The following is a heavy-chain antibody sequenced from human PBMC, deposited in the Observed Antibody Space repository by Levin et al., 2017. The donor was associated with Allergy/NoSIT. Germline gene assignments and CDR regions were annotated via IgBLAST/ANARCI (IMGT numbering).Heavy chain of an antibody. CDR3: ARGLAESSRYTHGY. Sequence: SQTLSLTCTVSGGSISGYYWTWIRQPPGKGLEWIGHIYYSGSTNYNPSLKSRVTISVDTSKNQFSLKLSSVTAGDTAVYYCARGLAESSRYTHGYWGQGTLVTVSS. CDR2: IYYSGST. J-gene: IGHJ4*02. V-gene: IGHV4-59*01. CDR1: GGSISGYY. D-gene: IGHD3-16*02.